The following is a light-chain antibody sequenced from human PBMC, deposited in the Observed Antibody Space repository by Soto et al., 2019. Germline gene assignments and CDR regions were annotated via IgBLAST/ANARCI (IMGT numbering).Light chain of an antibody. J-gene: IGLJ3*02. V-gene: IGLV1-51*01. Sequence: QSVLTQPPSVSAAPGQNVTISCSATSSNIGKNFLSWCQQLPGTAPQLLIYDNNKRPSGISDRFSGSKSVTSATLGITGLQTGDEGDYYYGTWDSHLNVVLFGGGTKLTVL. CDR1: SSNIGKNF. CDR3: GTWDSHLNVVL. CDR2: DNN.